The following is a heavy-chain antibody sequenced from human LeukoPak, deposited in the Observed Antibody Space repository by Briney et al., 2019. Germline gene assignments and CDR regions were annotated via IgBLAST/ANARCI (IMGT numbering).Heavy chain of an antibody. Sequence: SETLSLTCTVSGGSITNYYWSWIRQSPGKGLEWIGYFYYSGSTNYNPSLKSRVTISVDTSKNQFSLKLSSVTAADTAVYYCARHVRGVSGHWFDPWGQGTLVTVSS. CDR1: GGSITNYY. CDR3: ARHVRGVSGHWFDP. D-gene: IGHD3-10*01. V-gene: IGHV4-59*08. J-gene: IGHJ5*02. CDR2: FYYSGST.